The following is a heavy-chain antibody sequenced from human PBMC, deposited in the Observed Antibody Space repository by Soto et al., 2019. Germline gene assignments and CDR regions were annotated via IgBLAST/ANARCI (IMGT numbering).Heavy chain of an antibody. CDR3: ARVRPRYGSGSYYNDY. J-gene: IGHJ4*02. D-gene: IGHD3-10*01. CDR1: GYTFTGYY. Sequence: ASVKVSCKASGYTFTGYYMHWVRQAPGQGLEWMGWINPNSGGTNYAQKFQGWVTMTRDTSISTAYMELSRLRSDDTAVYYCARVRPRYGSGSYYNDYWGQGTLVTVSS. CDR2: INPNSGGT. V-gene: IGHV1-2*04.